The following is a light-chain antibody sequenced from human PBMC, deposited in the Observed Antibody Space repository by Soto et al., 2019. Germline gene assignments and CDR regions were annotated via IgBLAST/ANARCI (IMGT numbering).Light chain of an antibody. J-gene: IGLJ2*01. CDR3: QTWGTGTLV. V-gene: IGLV4-69*01. CDR1: SGHSSYA. CDR2: LNSDGSH. Sequence: QLVLTQSPSASASLGASVKLTCTLSSGHSSYALAWHQQQPEKGPRYLMKLNSDGSHSKGDGIPDRFSGSSSGAERYLTISSRQSEEEADYYCQTWGTGTLVFGGGTKLTVL.